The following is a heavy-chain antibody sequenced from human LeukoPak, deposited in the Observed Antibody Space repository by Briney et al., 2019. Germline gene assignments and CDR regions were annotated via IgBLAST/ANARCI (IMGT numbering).Heavy chain of an antibody. Sequence: GGSLRLSCSGFGFTFRSFWMGWVRQAPGKGLEWVASINPDGNKKYSADSVKGRFTISRDNAENSLYLQMNSLRVEDTAFYYCARDLAYSRLDYWGQGMLVTVSS. J-gene: IGHJ4*02. CDR3: ARDLAYSRLDY. CDR2: INPDGNKK. CDR1: GFTFRSFW. D-gene: IGHD5-18*01. V-gene: IGHV3-7*01.